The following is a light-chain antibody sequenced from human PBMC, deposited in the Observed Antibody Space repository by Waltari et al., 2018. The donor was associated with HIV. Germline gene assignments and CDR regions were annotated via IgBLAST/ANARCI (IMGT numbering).Light chain of an antibody. V-gene: IGLV6-57*03. Sequence: FMLTQPHSVSESPGKTVIISCTRDSGNIANNYVQWFQRRPGSAPTTLLYEDRRRPSGVPDRFSGSIDRSSHSASLTISGVMTEDEADYDCQSFDTTNHWVFGGGTKLTVL. CDR2: EDR. CDR3: QSFDTTNHWV. CDR1: SGNIANNY. J-gene: IGLJ3*02.